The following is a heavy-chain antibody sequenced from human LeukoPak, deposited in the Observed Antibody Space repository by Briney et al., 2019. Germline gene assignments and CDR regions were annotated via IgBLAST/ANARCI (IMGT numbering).Heavy chain of an antibody. CDR2: ISVYNGNT. J-gene: IGHJ4*02. D-gene: IGHD3-22*01. CDR1: GYTFTNNA. Sequence: ASVKVSCKASGYTFTNNAITWVRRAPGQGLEWLGWISVYNGNTNYAQKLQGRVPMTTDTSTTTVYMELRGLRSDDTAVYYCARNHPYYYDSNGLYYFDYWGQGTLVTVSS. CDR3: ARNHPYYYDSNGLYYFDY. V-gene: IGHV1-18*01.